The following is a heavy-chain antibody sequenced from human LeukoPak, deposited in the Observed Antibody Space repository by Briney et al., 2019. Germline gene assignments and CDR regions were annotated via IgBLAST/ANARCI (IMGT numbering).Heavy chain of an antibody. Sequence: SETLSLTCTVCGGSFSGYYWSWIRQPPDKGLEWIGEINPSGSTNYNPSLKTRVTISTDTSKNHFSLNLNSVTAADTGVYYCVRGSRVYCGGDCYYYWGQGTLVTVSS. D-gene: IGHD2-21*02. J-gene: IGHJ4*02. CDR1: GGSFSGYY. V-gene: IGHV4-34*01. CDR3: VRGSRVYCGGDCYYY. CDR2: INPSGST.